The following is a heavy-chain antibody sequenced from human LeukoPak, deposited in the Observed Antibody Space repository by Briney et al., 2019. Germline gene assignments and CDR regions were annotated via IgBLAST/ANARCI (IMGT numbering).Heavy chain of an antibody. J-gene: IGHJ4*02. CDR1: GFTFSSYW. CDR3: ARELGTYDGFDY. V-gene: IGHV3-74*01. D-gene: IGHD3-22*01. CDR2: INSDGSST. Sequence: GGSLRLSCAASGFTFSSYWMHWVRQDSGKGLVWVSRINSDGSSTSHADSVKGRFTISRDNAKNTLYLQMNSLRAEDTAVYYCARELGTYDGFDYRGQGSLVTVSS.